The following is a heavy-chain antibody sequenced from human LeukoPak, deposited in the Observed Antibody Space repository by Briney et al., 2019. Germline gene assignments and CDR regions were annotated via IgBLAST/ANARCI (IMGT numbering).Heavy chain of an antibody. Sequence: LDTLSLTCTVSGGSIGTYYWSWSRQSPGKGLEWIGYIYVTGTRYNPYLQSRVTISVDRSRNQFFLKMSSVTAADTAVYYCARHIGGGIEDMDVWGKGTKVIVSS. J-gene: IGHJ6*03. V-gene: IGHV4-59*08. CDR2: IYVTGT. CDR1: GGSIGTYY. CDR3: ARHIGGGIEDMDV. D-gene: IGHD3-16*02.